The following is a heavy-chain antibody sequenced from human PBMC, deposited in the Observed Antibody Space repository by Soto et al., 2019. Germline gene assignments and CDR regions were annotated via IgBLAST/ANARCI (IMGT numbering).Heavy chain of an antibody. V-gene: IGHV3-23*01. Sequence: GGSLRLSCAASGFTFSSYAMSWVRQAPGKGLEWVSAISGSGGSTYYADSVKGRFTISRDNSKNTLYLQMNSLRAEDTAVYYCAKAPWGGCSGGSCYFNYWGQGTLVTVSS. CDR1: GFTFSSYA. CDR3: AKAPWGGCSGGSCYFNY. CDR2: ISGSGGST. D-gene: IGHD2-15*01. J-gene: IGHJ4*02.